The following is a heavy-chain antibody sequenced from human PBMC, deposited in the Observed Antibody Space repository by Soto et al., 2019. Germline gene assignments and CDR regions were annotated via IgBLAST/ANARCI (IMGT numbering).Heavy chain of an antibody. CDR1: RGSVSSNNW. J-gene: IGHJ4*02. CDR3: ARRIALSGTAGAPGD. V-gene: IGHV4-4*02. CDR2: IYQTGTT. Sequence: QVQLQESGPGLVKPSGTLSLTCGVSRGSVSSNNWWTWVRQPPGKGLEWIGEIYQTGTTNYNPSLQSRVTISLDKCNNHFSLKLNSVTAADTAVYYCARRIALSGTAGAPGDWGQGTLVIVSS. D-gene: IGHD6-19*01.